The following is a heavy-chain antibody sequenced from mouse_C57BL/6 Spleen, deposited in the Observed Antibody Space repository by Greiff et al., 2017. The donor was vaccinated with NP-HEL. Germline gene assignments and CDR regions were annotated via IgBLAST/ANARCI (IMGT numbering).Heavy chain of an antibody. J-gene: IGHJ2*01. V-gene: IGHV3-6*01. Sequence: DVKLVESGPGLVKPSQSLSLTCSVTGYSITSGYYWNWIRQFPGNKLEWMGYISYDGSNNYNPSLKNRISITRDTSKNQFFLKLNSVTTEDTATYYCARGDDGYFYWGQGTTLTVSS. D-gene: IGHD2-3*01. CDR2: ISYDGSN. CDR1: GYSITSGYY. CDR3: ARGDDGYFY.